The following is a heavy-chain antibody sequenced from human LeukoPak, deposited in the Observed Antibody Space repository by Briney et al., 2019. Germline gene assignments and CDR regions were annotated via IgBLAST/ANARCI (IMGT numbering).Heavy chain of an antibody. CDR2: IRGSGGST. Sequence: GGSLRRSCAASGFAFSSYAMSWVRQAPGKGLEWVSAIRGSGGSTYYADSVKGRFTISRDNSKNTLDLQMNSLRVEDTAVYYCAKSVGDIWNYFDYWGQGTLVTVSS. V-gene: IGHV3-23*01. J-gene: IGHJ4*02. CDR3: AKSVGDIWNYFDY. CDR1: GFAFSSYA. D-gene: IGHD3-3*01.